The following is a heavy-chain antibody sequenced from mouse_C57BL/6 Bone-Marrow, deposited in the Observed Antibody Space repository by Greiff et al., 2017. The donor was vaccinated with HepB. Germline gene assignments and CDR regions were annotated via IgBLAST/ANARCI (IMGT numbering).Heavy chain of an antibody. V-gene: IGHV1-19*01. D-gene: IGHD3-2*02. CDR2: INPYNGGT. CDR1: GYTFTDYY. CDR3: ARLRATAQAPY. J-gene: IGHJ3*01. Sequence: EVQLQQSGPVLVKPGASVKMSCKASGYTFTDYYMNWVKQSHGKSLEWIGVINPYNGGTSYNQKFKGKATLTVDKSSSTAYMELNSLTSEDSAVYYCARLRATAQAPYWGQGTLVTVSA.